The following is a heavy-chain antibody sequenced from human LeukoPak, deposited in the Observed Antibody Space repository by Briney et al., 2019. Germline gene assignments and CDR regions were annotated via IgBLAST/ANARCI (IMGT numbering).Heavy chain of an antibody. J-gene: IGHJ6*02. CDR3: ARAEGNAYGMDV. D-gene: IGHD1-1*01. CDR2: INPNSGGT. V-gene: IGHV1-2*02. Sequence: ASVKVSCKASGYTFTGYYMHWVRQAPGQGLEWMGWINPNSGGTNYAQKFQGRVTMTRDTSISTAYMELSRLRSDDTAVYYCARAEGNAYGMDVWGQGTTVNVSS. CDR1: GYTFTGYY.